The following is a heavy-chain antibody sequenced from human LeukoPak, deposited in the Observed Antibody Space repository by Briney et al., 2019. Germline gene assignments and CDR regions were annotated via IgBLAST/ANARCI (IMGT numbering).Heavy chain of an antibody. CDR3: ARSALIYCSSTSCHPPDY. CDR2: INHSGST. J-gene: IGHJ4*02. CDR1: GGSFSGYY. V-gene: IGHV4-34*01. Sequence: SETLSLTCAVYGGSFSGYYWGWIRQPPGKGLEWIGEINHSGSTNYNPSLKSRVTISVDTSKNQFSLKLSSVTAADTAVYYCARSALIYCSSTSCHPPDYWGQGTLVTVSS. D-gene: IGHD2-2*01.